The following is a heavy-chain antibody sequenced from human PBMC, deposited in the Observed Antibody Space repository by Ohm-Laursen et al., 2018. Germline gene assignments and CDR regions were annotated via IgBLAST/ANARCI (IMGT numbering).Heavy chain of an antibody. Sequence: SLRLSCAASGFTVSSNYMSWVRQAPGKGLEWVSAISVSGSSSYYADSVKGRFTISRDNSKNSLYLQMNSLRADDTAVYYCAKLVGGSDISDYWGQGTLVTVSS. CDR1: GFTVSSNY. CDR3: AKLVGGSDISDY. V-gene: IGHV3-23*01. J-gene: IGHJ4*02. D-gene: IGHD5-12*01. CDR2: ISVSGSSS.